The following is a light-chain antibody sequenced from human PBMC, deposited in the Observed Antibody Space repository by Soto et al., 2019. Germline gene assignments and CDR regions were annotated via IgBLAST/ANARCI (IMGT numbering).Light chain of an antibody. CDR2: DVS. Sequence: QSALTQPRSVSGSPGQSVTISCTGTSSDVGDYNYVSWYQQYPGKAPKLMIYDVSKRPSGVPDRFSGSKSGNTASLTISGLQAEDEADYYCWSFEGSYTFWVFGGGTKLTVL. CDR3: WSFEGSYTFWV. J-gene: IGLJ3*02. V-gene: IGLV2-11*01. CDR1: SSDVGDYNY.